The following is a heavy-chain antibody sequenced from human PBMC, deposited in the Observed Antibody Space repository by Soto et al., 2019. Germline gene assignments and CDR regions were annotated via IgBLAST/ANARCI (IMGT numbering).Heavy chain of an antibody. D-gene: IGHD2-8*02. CDR1: GGSISSGGYH. CDR2: IYYSGST. CDR3: AREVALGWHNWFDP. V-gene: IGHV4-30-4*08. J-gene: IGHJ5*02. Sequence: PSETLSLTCTVSGGSISSGGYHWSWIRQHPGKGLEWIGYIYYSGSTYYNPSLKSRVTISVDTSKNQFSLKLSSVTAADTAVYYCAREVALGWHNWFDPWGQGTLVTVS.